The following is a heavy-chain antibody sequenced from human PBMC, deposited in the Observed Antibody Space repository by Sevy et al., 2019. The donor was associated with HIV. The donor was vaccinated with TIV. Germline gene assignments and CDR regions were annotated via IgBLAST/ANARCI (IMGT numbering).Heavy chain of an antibody. D-gene: IGHD1-7*01. CDR1: GGSISSYY. V-gene: IGHV4-59*01. J-gene: IGHJ3*02. Sequence: SETLSLTCTVSGGSISSYYWSWIRQPPGKGLEWIGYIYYIESTNYNPSLKSRVTISVDTSKNQSFLKLSSVTAADTAVYYCARDEGRAIGTNAFDIWGQGTMVTVSS. CDR3: ARDEGRAIGTNAFDI. CDR2: IYYIEST.